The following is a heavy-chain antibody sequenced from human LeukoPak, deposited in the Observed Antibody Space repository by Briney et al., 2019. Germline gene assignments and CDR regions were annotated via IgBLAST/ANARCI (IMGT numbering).Heavy chain of an antibody. CDR1: GFTFSSYW. V-gene: IGHV3-74*01. J-gene: IGHJ3*02. CDR2: INSDGSNT. CDR3: AREILSGDDAFDI. D-gene: IGHD3-10*01. Sequence: GGSLRLSCAASGFTFSSYWMHWVRQAPGKGLVWVSRINSDGSNTSYADSVKGRFTISRDNAKNTLYLQMNSLRAEDTAVYYCAREILSGDDAFDIWGQGTMVTVSS.